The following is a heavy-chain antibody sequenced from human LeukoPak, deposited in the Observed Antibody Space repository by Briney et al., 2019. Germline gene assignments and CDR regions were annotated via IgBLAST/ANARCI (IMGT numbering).Heavy chain of an antibody. CDR1: GDSVSSNSAA. Sequence: SQTLSLTCAISGDSVSSNSAAWNWIRQSQSRGLEWLGRTYYRSKWYNDYAVSVKSRITINPDTSKNQFSLQLNSVTPEDTAVYYCARGAAPFVVAPAAMRHYYYGMDVGGQGTTVTVSS. CDR3: ARGAAPFVVAPAAMRHYYYGMDV. CDR2: TYYRSKWYN. D-gene: IGHD2-2*01. V-gene: IGHV6-1*01. J-gene: IGHJ6*02.